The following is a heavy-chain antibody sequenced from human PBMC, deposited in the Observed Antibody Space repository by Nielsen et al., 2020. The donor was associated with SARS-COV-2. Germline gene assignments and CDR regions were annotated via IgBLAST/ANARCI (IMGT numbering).Heavy chain of an antibody. V-gene: IGHV1-2*04. Sequence: SVKVSCKASGYTFTGYYLHWVRQAPGQGPEWMGWINPNSGGTNYAQKFQGWVTMTRDTSISTAYMELSRLRSDDTAVYYCARDSSGSQYYYYGMDVWGQGTTVTVSS. CDR3: ARDSSGSQYYYYGMDV. CDR2: INPNSGGT. D-gene: IGHD6-19*01. J-gene: IGHJ6*02. CDR1: GYTFTGYY.